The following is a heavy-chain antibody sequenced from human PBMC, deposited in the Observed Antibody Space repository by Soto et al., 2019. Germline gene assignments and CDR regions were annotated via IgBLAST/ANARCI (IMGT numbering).Heavy chain of an antibody. CDR2: IYYSGST. J-gene: IGHJ5*02. V-gene: IGHV4-59*01. CDR3: ARAPRNYDILTGYYSPWFDP. Sequence: SETLSLTCRVSGGSISSYYWSWIRQPPGKGLEWIGYIYYSGSTNYNPSLESRVTISVDTSKNQFSLKLSSVTAADTAVYYCARAPRNYDILTGYYSPWFDPWGQGTLVTSPQ. CDR1: GGSISSYY. D-gene: IGHD3-9*01.